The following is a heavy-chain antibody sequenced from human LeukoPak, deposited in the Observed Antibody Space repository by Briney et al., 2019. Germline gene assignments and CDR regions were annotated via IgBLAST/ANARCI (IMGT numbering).Heavy chain of an antibody. Sequence: PSETLSLTCTVSGASISHFYWSWIRQPPGKGLEWIGYIYTSGSTNYNPSLKSRVTISVDTSKNQFSLKLSSVTAADTAVYYCAITSVDGSSPQFDYWGQGTLVTVSS. D-gene: IGHD6-6*01. V-gene: IGHV4-4*09. CDR2: IYTSGST. CDR3: AITSVDGSSPQFDY. CDR1: GASISHFY. J-gene: IGHJ4*02.